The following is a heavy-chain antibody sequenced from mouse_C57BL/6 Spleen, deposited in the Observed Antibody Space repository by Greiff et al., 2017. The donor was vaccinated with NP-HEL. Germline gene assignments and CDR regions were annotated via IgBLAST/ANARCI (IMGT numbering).Heavy chain of an antibody. Sequence: QVQLKESGAELARPGASVKLSCKASGYTFTSYGISWVKQRTGQGLEWIGEIYPRSGNTYYNEKFKGKATLTADKSSSTAYMELRSLTSEDSAVYFCARSGFDSAWFAYWGQGTLVTVSA. CDR3: ARSGFDSAWFAY. V-gene: IGHV1-81*01. J-gene: IGHJ3*01. CDR2: IYPRSGNT. CDR1: GYTFTSYG. D-gene: IGHD3-1*01.